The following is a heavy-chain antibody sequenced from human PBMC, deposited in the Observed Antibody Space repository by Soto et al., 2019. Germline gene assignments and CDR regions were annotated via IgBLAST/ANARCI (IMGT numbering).Heavy chain of an antibody. CDR1: GGTFSTYT. D-gene: IGHD2-2*01. V-gene: IGHV1-69*01. CDR2: IIAIFGTA. J-gene: IGHJ4*02. Sequence: QVQLVQPGAEVKKPGSSVKVSCKASGGTFSTYTINWVRQAPGQGLEWMGGIIAIFGTANYAQKFQGRVTITADESTNTAYMELRSLRSEDTAVYYCAKTAVPRGVYLDYWGQGTLVTVSS. CDR3: AKTAVPRGVYLDY.